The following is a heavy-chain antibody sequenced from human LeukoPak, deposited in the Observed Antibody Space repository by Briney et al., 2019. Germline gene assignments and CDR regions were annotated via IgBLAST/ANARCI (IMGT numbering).Heavy chain of an antibody. CDR2: IYSGGST. J-gene: IGHJ4*02. CDR1: GFTVSSNY. CDR3: ARGPDYGDYID. D-gene: IGHD4-17*01. Sequence: GGSLRLSCAASGFTVSSNYMSWVRQAPGKGLEWVSVIYSGGSTYYADSVKGRFTISRDNSKNTLYLQMNTLRAEDTAVYYCARGPDYGDYIDWGQGTLVTVSS. V-gene: IGHV3-66*01.